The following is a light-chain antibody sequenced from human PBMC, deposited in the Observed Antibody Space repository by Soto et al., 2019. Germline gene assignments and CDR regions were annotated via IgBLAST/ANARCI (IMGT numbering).Light chain of an antibody. CDR2: GAS. V-gene: IGKV3-11*01. J-gene: IGKJ5*01. CDR3: QQRSNWPPSIT. Sequence: VLTQSPATLSLSPGERATLSCRASENVRTFVDWYQQKPGQAPRLLIYGASNRATDIPARFSGSGSGTDFTLTISSLEPEDFAVYYCQQRSNWPPSITFGQGTRLEIK. CDR1: ENVRTF.